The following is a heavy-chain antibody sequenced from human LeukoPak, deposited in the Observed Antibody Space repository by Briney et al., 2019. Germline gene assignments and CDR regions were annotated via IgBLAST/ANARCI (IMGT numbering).Heavy chain of an antibody. D-gene: IGHD6-19*01. V-gene: IGHV3-9*01. Sequence: GGSLRLSCAASGFTFDDYAMHWVRQAPGKGLEWVSGISWNSGSIGYADSVKGRFTISRDNAKNSLYLQMNSLRAEDTALYYCAKDGIAVAQQKINWFDPWGQGTLVTVSS. CDR3: AKDGIAVAQQKINWFDP. CDR2: ISWNSGSI. J-gene: IGHJ5*02. CDR1: GFTFDDYA.